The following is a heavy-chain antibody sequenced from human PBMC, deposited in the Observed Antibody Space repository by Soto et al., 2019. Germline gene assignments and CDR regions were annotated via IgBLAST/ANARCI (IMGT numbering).Heavy chain of an antibody. D-gene: IGHD3-10*01. CDR1: GGSISTYY. CDR3: GRGRFYFGSGTVGPAYYYHMDV. V-gene: IGHV4-59*01. Sequence: SETLSLTCTVSGGSISTYYWSWIRQPPGKGLEWIGHIHYSGITNYNPSLKSRVTISVDTSKNQFSLKLTSVTAADTALYYCGRGRFYFGSGTVGPAYYYHMDVWGSGATVTVSS. J-gene: IGHJ6*03. CDR2: IHYSGIT.